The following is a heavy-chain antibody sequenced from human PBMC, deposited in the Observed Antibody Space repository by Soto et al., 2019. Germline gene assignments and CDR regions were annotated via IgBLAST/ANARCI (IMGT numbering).Heavy chain of an antibody. J-gene: IGHJ6*02. CDR1: GSTFNNYA. D-gene: IGHD3-10*01. V-gene: IGHV1-69*01. CDR2: IISTFGTG. Sequence: QVLLVQSGPEVKKPRSSVTVSCKASGSTFNNYAINWVRRAPGKGLEGMGGIISTFGTGNHAQKFQGRVKISADEATTTAYMQLNCLRSEDTAIYYCARFYGTLGRGGRSSLYEMEVWGHGTTVIVSS. CDR3: ARFYGTLGRGGRSSLYEMEV.